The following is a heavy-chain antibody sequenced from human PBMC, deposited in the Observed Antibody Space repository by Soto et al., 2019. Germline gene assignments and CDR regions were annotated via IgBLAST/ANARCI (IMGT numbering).Heavy chain of an antibody. CDR1: GFTFSSYA. J-gene: IGHJ4*02. V-gene: IGHV3-30-3*01. Sequence: QVQLVESGGGVVQPGRSLRLSCAASGFTFSSYAMHWVRQAPGKGLEWVAVISYDGSNKYYADSVKGRFTISRDNSKNTLYLQMNSLRAEDTAVYYCARALMISRPPSSIAARHPVGVASDYWGQGTLVTVSS. CDR3: ARALMISRPPSSIAARHPVGVASDY. CDR2: ISYDGSNK. D-gene: IGHD6-6*01.